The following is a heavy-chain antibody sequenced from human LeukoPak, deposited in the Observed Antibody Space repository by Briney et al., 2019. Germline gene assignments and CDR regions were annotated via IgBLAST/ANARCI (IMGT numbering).Heavy chain of an antibody. CDR3: ARDRSVTADYYYYYMDV. CDR1: GFTFSSYW. Sequence: GGSLRLSCAASGFTFSSYWMHWVRRAPGKGLVWVSRINSDGSGTSYADSVKGRFTISRDNAKNTLYLQMNSLRAEDTAVYYCARDRSVTADYYYYYMDVWGKGTTVTVSS. V-gene: IGHV3-74*01. CDR2: INSDGSGT. D-gene: IGHD2-21*02. J-gene: IGHJ6*03.